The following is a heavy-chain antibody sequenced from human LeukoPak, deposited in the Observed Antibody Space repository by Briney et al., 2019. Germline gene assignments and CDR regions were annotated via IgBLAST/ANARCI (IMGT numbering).Heavy chain of an antibody. Sequence: ASVKVSCKASGYTFTGYYMHWVRQAPGQGLEWMGRINPNSGGTNYAQKFQGRVTMTRDTSISTAYMELSRLRSEDTAVYYCARVPAAMGYYYYYYMDVWGKGTTVTVSS. D-gene: IGHD2-2*01. CDR3: ARVPAAMGYYYYYYMDV. V-gene: IGHV1-2*06. J-gene: IGHJ6*03. CDR1: GYTFTGYY. CDR2: INPNSGGT.